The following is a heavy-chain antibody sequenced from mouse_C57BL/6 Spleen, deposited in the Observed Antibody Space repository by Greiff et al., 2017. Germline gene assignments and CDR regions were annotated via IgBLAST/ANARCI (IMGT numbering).Heavy chain of an antibody. CDR2: IYPRSGNT. Sequence: QVQLKQSGAELARPGASVKLSCKASGYTFTSYGISWVKQRTGQGLEWIGEIYPRSGNTYYNEKFKGKATLTADESSSTAYMERRSLTSEDSAVYFCARDGTGSYVFDYWGQGTTLTVSS. D-gene: IGHD1-1*02. J-gene: IGHJ2*01. V-gene: IGHV1-81*01. CDR3: ARDGTGSYVFDY. CDR1: GYTFTSYG.